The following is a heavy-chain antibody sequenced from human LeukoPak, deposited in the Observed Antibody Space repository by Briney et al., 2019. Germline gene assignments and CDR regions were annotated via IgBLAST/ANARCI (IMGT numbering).Heavy chain of an antibody. V-gene: IGHV1-18*01. CDR2: ISGYNGNT. J-gene: IGHJ4*02. Sequence: ASVKVSCKASGYTFTSYGISWVRQAPGQGLEWMGRISGYNGNTNYAQKLQARITMTTDTSTSTAYMELRSLRSDDTAVYYCARVEEWGSSTVHYFDYWGQGTLVTVSS. CDR3: ARVEEWGSSTVHYFDY. D-gene: IGHD4-17*01. CDR1: GYTFTSYG.